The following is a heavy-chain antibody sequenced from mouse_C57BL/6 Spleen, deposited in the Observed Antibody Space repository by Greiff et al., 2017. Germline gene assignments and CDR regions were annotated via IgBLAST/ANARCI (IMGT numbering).Heavy chain of an antibody. D-gene: IGHD1-1*01. V-gene: IGHV1-54*01. CDR2: INPGSGGT. CDR1: GYAFTNYL. CDR3: ATYYGSSYGFAY. Sequence: VHLVESGAELVRPGTSVTVSCKASGYAFTNYLIEWVKQRPGQGLAWIGVINPGSGGTNYNEKFKGKATLTADKSSSTAYMQLSSLTSEDSAVYFCATYYGSSYGFAYWGEGALVTVSA. J-gene: IGHJ3*01.